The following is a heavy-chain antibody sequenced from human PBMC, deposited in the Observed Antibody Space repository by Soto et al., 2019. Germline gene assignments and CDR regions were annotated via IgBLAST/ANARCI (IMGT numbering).Heavy chain of an antibody. CDR3: ATSSGPQSPIGDH. CDR2: ISYSGNT. D-gene: IGHD6-19*01. V-gene: IGHV4-59*08. CDR1: GVSITSYS. Sequence: QVQLQESGPGLVKPSETLSLTCTVSGVSITSYSWSWIRQSPGKGLEWIGFISYSGNTNYNPSLKSRVSISTDTSRNEYSLRLTAVTAADKAVYYCATSSGPQSPIGDHWGQGTLVTVSS. J-gene: IGHJ4*02.